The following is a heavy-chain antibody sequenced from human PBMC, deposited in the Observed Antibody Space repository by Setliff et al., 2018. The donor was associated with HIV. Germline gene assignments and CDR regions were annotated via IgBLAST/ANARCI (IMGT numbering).Heavy chain of an antibody. CDR1: GGSIGIRSYF. V-gene: IGHV4-39*07. Sequence: SETLSLTCTVSGGSIGIRSYFWGWIRQPPGKGLEWIGSVYSSGSTYYNPSLKSRVTISIDTSKNQFSLKLSSVTAADTAVYYCARGLVVVTDSDYDTNYYYYYYMDVWGKGTTVTVSS. CDR3: ARGLVVVTDSDYDTNYYYYYYMDV. D-gene: IGHD5-12*01. J-gene: IGHJ6*03. CDR2: VYSSGST.